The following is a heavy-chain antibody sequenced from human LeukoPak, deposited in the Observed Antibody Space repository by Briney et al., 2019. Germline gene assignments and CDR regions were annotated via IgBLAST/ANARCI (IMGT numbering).Heavy chain of an antibody. D-gene: IGHD1-26*01. CDR2: ISSSSSYI. CDR1: GFTFSSYT. V-gene: IGHV3-21*01. Sequence: GGSLRLSCAASGFTFSSYTMNWVRQAPGKGLEWVSSISSSSSYIYYADSVRGRFTISRDNAKNSLYLQMNSLRAEDTAVYYCVRDRLLKGGVYYGMDVWGQGTTVTVSS. J-gene: IGHJ6*02. CDR3: VRDRLLKGGVYYGMDV.